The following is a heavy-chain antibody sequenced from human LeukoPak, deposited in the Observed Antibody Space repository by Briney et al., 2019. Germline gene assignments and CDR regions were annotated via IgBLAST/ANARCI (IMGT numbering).Heavy chain of an antibody. J-gene: IGHJ6*03. CDR1: GYTFTGYY. CDR2: IIPIFGTA. V-gene: IGHV1-69*13. Sequence: SVKVSCKASGYTFTGYYMHWVRQAPGQGLEWMGGIIPIFGTANYAQKFQGRVTITADESTSTAYMELSSLRSEDTAVYYCARDRGYDIQNYYYYYMDVWGKGTTVTVSS. CDR3: ARDRGYDIQNYYYYYMDV. D-gene: IGHD3-9*01.